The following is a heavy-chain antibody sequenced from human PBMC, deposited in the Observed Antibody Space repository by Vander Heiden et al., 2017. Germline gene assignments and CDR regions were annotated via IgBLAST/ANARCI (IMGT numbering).Heavy chain of an antibody. D-gene: IGHD3-10*01. J-gene: IGHJ6*02. CDR3: ARDSGGGMDV. Sequence: ELVESGGGLAQPGGSLSVSCVASGFSFTSYSMNWVRQAPGKGLEWVSYSSISGSAIHYADSVKGRFTISRDNAKNSLFLHMDSLRDEDTAVYYCARDSGGGMDVWGRGTTVTVSS. CDR1: GFSFTSYS. CDR2: SSISGSAI. V-gene: IGHV3-48*02.